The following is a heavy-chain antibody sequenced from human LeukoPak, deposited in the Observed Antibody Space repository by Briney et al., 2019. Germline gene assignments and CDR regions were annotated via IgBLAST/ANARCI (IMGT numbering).Heavy chain of an antibody. D-gene: IGHD4-17*01. Sequence: GGSLRLSCAVSGFTFSSYGMRWVRQTPGKGLGWVAVIAYDGSSKFYRDSVKGRFTISRDNSQNTLYLQMNTLRAEDTAVYYCTRAASTTVTIDHWGQGTLVTVSS. CDR1: GFTFSSYG. CDR2: IAYDGSSK. V-gene: IGHV3-30*03. J-gene: IGHJ4*02. CDR3: TRAASTTVTIDH.